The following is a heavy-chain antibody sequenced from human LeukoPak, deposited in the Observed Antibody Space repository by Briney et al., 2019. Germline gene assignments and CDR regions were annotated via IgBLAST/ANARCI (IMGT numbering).Heavy chain of an antibody. CDR2: TYYRSKWYN. CDR3: ARAVEDIVATIEGGGEFLFDY. V-gene: IGHV6-1*01. D-gene: IGHD5-12*01. Sequence: SQTLSLTCAISGDSVSSNSAAWNWIRQSPSRGLEWLGRTYYRSKWYNDYAVSVKSRITINPDTSKNQFSLQLNSVTPEDTAVYYCARAVEDIVATIEGGGEFLFDYWGQGTLVTVSS. CDR1: GDSVSSNSAA. J-gene: IGHJ4*02.